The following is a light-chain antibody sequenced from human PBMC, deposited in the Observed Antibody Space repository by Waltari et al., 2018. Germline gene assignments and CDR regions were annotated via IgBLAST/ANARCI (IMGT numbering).Light chain of an antibody. CDR3: ATWGASLTGWV. Sequence: QSVLTQPPSASGTPGQRVTISCSGSSSNIGRNPVNWYQQLPGTAPKLLIHSNNQRPSGVPDRFSVSKSGTSASLAISGLQSEDEADYYCATWGASLTGWVFGGGTKLTVL. CDR2: SNN. J-gene: IGLJ2*01. CDR1: SSNIGRNP. V-gene: IGLV1-44*01.